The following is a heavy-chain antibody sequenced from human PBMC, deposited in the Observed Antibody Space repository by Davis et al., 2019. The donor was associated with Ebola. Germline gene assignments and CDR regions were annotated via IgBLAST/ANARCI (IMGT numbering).Heavy chain of an antibody. CDR1: GFTFSSYA. D-gene: IGHD6-6*01. J-gene: IGHJ4*02. CDR3: TLAARPSGTDY. Sequence: GGSLRLSCAASGFTFSSYAMSWVRQAPGKGLEWVSSISSSSSYIYYADSVKGRFTISRDNAKNSLYLQMNSLKTEDTAVYYCTLAARPSGTDYWGQGTLVTVSS. V-gene: IGHV3-21*04. CDR2: ISSSSSYI.